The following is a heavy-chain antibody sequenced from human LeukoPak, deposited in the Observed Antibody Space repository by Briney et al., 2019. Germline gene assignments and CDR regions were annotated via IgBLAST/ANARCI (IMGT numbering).Heavy chain of an antibody. D-gene: IGHD6-13*01. CDR3: ASSATIAAAILDC. Sequence: SETLSLTCAVYGGSFSGYYWGWIRPPPGKGLEWSGEINHSGSTNYNPSLNSRVSISVDTSKTQFSLKLSSVTGAGTAVYYCASSATIAAAILDCWGQGTLVTVSS. CDR2: INHSGST. J-gene: IGHJ4*02. CDR1: GGSFSGYY. V-gene: IGHV4-34*01.